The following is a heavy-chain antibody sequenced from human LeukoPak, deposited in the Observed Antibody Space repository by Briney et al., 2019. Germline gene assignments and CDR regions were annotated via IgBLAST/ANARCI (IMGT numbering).Heavy chain of an antibody. CDR2: ISGSGGRSRT. CDR3: AKSGLNRFDY. CDR1: GFTFSSYA. Sequence: PGGSLRLSCAASGFTFSSYAMSWVRQAPGKGLEWVSNISGSGGRSRTYYADSVKGRFTISRDNSKNTLYLQMNSLRAEDTAVYYCAKSGLNRFDYWGQGTLVTVSS. J-gene: IGHJ4*02. V-gene: IGHV3-23*01. D-gene: IGHD2-15*01.